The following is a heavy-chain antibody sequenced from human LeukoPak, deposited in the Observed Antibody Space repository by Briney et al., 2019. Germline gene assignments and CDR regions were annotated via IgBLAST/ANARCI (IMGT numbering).Heavy chain of an antibody. J-gene: IGHJ4*02. V-gene: IGHV1-69*04. Sequence: ASVKVSCKAPGGTFSSYAISWVRQAPGQGLEWMGRIIPILGIANYAQKFQGRVTITADKSTSTAYMELSSLRSEDTAVYYCARDPGYGYYFDYWGQGTLVTVSS. CDR1: GGTFSSYA. CDR2: IIPILGIA. CDR3: ARDPGYGYYFDY. D-gene: IGHD5-18*01.